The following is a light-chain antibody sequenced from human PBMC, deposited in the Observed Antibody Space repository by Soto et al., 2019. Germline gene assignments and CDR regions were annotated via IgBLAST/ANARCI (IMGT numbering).Light chain of an antibody. J-gene: IGKJ1*01. Sequence: IVLTQSPGTVSLSPGEGATLSCRASQSVGKNYLAWYQHKSGQAPRLLIHGASNRATGIPERFSGSGSGTDFTLTISRLEPEDFAVYYCQQYGSSLWTFGQGTKVDIK. CDR1: QSVGKNY. V-gene: IGKV3-20*01. CDR2: GAS. CDR3: QQYGSSLWT.